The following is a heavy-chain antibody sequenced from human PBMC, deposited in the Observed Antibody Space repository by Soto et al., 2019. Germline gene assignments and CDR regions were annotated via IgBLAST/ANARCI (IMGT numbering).Heavy chain of an antibody. CDR1: GGSVSSGSYY. CDR3: PREPPSPGYSSI. J-gene: IGHJ4*02. CDR2: IYYSGST. Sequence: QVQLQESGPGLVKPAETLSLTCTVSGGSVSSGSYYWSWIRQPPGKGLEWIGYIYYSGSTNYNPSLKSRVTISVDPSKHQYSLHQRSVTAADTAVYYCPREPPSPGYSSIWGQGTLVTVSS. V-gene: IGHV4-61*01. D-gene: IGHD5-18*01.